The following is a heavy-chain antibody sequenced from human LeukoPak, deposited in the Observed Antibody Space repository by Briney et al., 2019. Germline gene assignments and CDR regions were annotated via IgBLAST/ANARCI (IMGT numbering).Heavy chain of an antibody. Sequence: ASVKLSCKASGYSFTNFGVTWVRQAPGQGLEWMGWISGYNGDTNYAQRFQGRVTMTTDSSTSTGYIELKNLRSDDTATFYCVRAPADPLRPFGMNVWGQGTTVIASS. CDR2: ISGYNGDT. CDR3: VRAPADPLRPFGMNV. D-gene: IGHD3-16*01. V-gene: IGHV1-18*01. J-gene: IGHJ6*02. CDR1: GYSFTNFG.